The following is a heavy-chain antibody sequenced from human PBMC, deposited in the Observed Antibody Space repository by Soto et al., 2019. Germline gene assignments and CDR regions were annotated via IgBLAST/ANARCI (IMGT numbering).Heavy chain of an antibody. J-gene: IGHJ4*02. CDR1: GFTFSSYA. CDR2: ISGSDDST. CDR3: AKRSSSSTFDY. Sequence: EVQLLESGGDLVQPGESLRLSCAASGFTFSSYAMSWVRQAPGKGLEWVSVISGSDDSTYYADSVKGRFTISRDNSKNTLYLQMNSVRAEDTAVYYCAKRSSSSTFDYWGQGTLVTVSS. D-gene: IGHD6-6*01. V-gene: IGHV3-23*01.